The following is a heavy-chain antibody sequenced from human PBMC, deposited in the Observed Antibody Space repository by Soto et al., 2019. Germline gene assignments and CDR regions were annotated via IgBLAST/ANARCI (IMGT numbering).Heavy chain of an antibody. V-gene: IGHV3-21*01. J-gene: IGHJ6*03. Sequence: EVQLVESGGGLVKPGGSLRLSCAASGFTFSSYSMNWVRQAPGKGLEWVSSISSSSSYIYYADSVKGRFTISRDNAKNSLYLQMNSLRAEDTAVYYCARVNIKNNYDFCSGYLADYYYYMDVWGKGTTVTVSS. CDR2: ISSSSSYI. D-gene: IGHD3-3*01. CDR3: ARVNIKNNYDFCSGYLADYYYYMDV. CDR1: GFTFSSYS.